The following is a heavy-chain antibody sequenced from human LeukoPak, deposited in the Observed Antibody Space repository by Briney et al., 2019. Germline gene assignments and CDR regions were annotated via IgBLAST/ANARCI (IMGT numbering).Heavy chain of an antibody. V-gene: IGHV4-61*02. D-gene: IGHD6-13*01. CDR1: GGSISSGSYY. Sequence: SETLSLTCTVSGGSISSGSYYWSWIRQPAGKGLEWIGRIYITGSTNYNPSLRGRVTISLDTPKNQFSLKVNSVTAADTAVYYCARTTEAHSWRTRYYDYYMDVWGKGTTVTVSS. CDR3: ARTTEAHSWRTRYYDYYMDV. J-gene: IGHJ6*03. CDR2: IYITGST.